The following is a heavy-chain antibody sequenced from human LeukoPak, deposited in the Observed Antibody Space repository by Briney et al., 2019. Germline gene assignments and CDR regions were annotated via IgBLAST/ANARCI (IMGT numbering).Heavy chain of an antibody. CDR2: IYYSGST. CDR1: GGSISSSSYY. V-gene: IGHV4-39*01. J-gene: IGHJ4*02. CDR3: AMKGLGEQLYYFDY. Sequence: SETLSLTCTVSGGSISSSSYYWGWIRQPPGKGLEWIGSIYYSGSTYYNPSLKSRVTISVDTSKDQFSLKPSSVTAADTAVYYWAMKGLGEQLYYFDYWGQGTLVTVSS. D-gene: IGHD3-16*01.